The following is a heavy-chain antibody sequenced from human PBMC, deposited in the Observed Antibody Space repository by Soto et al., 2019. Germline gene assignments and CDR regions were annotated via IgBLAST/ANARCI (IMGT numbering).Heavy chain of an antibody. CDR1: GYSFAGYW. CDR2: IDPSDSQT. V-gene: IGHV5-10-1*01. D-gene: IGHD3-22*01. Sequence: GEPLKISCNGSGYSFAGYWITWVRQKQGKGLEWMGRIDPSDSQTYYSPSFRGHVTISATKSITTVFLQWSSLRASDTAMYYCARQIYDSDTGPNFQYYFDSWGQGTPVTVSS. J-gene: IGHJ4*02. CDR3: ARQIYDSDTGPNFQYYFDS.